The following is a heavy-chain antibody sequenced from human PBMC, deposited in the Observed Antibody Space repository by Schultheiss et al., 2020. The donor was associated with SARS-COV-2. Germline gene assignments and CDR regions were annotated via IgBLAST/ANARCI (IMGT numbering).Heavy chain of an antibody. V-gene: IGHV3-30*07. CDR2: ISYDGSNK. J-gene: IGHJ4*02. D-gene: IGHD1-26*01. CDR1: GFTFSSYA. CDR3: ARYRGHFDY. Sequence: GGSLRLSCAASGFTFSSYAMHWVRQAPGKGLEWVAVISYDGSNKYYADSVKGRFTISRDNARNSLYLQMNSLRDEDTAVYYCARYRGHFDYWGQGTLVTVSS.